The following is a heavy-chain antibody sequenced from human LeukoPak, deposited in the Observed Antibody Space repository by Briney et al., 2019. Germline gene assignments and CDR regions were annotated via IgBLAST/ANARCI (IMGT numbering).Heavy chain of an antibody. V-gene: IGHV3-30*02. CDR2: IRYDGSNK. J-gene: IGHJ3*02. D-gene: IGHD3-3*01. CDR1: GFTFSSYG. CDR3: ARTYYDFWSGPDAFDI. Sequence: GGSLRLSCAASGFTFSSYGMHWVRQAPGKGLEWVAFIRYDGSNKYYADSVKGRFTISRDNSKNTLYLQMNSLRAEDTAVYYCARTYYDFWSGPDAFDIWGQGTMVTVSS.